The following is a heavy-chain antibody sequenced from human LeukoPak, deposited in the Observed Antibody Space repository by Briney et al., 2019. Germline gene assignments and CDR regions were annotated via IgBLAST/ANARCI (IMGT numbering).Heavy chain of an antibody. CDR2: INPNGGSR. V-gene: IGHV1-46*01. D-gene: IGHD2-15*01. J-gene: IGHJ4*02. Sequence: SVNVPCKASGYTFTRYYMHWVRQPPGQGREWMGIINPNGGSRSYAEKFQGRVTMTRDTSTSTVYMGLSSLRSEDTAVYYCARGYGSGGSPSIDYWGEGALVTVSS. CDR3: ARGYGSGGSPSIDY. CDR1: GYTFTRYY.